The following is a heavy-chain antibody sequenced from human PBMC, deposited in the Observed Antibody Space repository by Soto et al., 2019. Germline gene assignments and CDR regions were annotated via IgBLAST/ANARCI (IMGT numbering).Heavy chain of an antibody. J-gene: IGHJ6*02. CDR2: ISSSGSTI. CDR3: ARDLYYYDSSALGDL. CDR1: GFTFSSYE. Sequence: GGSLRLSCAASGFTFSSYEMNWVRQAPGKGLEWVSYISSSGSTIYYADSVKGRFTISRDNAKNSLYLQMNSLRAEDTAVYYCARDLYYYDSSALGDLWGQGTTVTVSS. D-gene: IGHD3-22*01. V-gene: IGHV3-48*03.